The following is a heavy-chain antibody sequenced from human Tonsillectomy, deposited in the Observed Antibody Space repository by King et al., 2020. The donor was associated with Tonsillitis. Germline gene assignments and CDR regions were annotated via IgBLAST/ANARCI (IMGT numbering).Heavy chain of an antibody. J-gene: IGHJ4*02. CDR3: ARDADYDILTGYFGY. Sequence: LQLVQSGAEVKKPGASVKVSCKASGYTFSSYYMYWVRQAPGQGLEWMGIINPSGGSTSYAQKFQGRVTMTRDTSTSTVYMELSSLRSEDTAVYYCARDADYDILTGYFGYWGQGTLVTVSS. V-gene: IGHV1-46*01. D-gene: IGHD3-9*01. CDR1: GYTFSSYY. CDR2: INPSGGST.